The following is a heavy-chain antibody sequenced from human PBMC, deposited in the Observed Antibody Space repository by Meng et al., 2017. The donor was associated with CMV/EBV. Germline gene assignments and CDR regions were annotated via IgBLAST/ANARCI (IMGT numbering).Heavy chain of an antibody. CDR3: ARGGIAAAGLH. CDR2: IYYSGST. V-gene: IGHV4-39*07. Sequence: QPQLQGSGPGLVKPSETLSLTCTVFGGSISSSSYYWGWIRQPPGKGLEWIGSIYYSGSTYYNPSLKSRVTISVDTSKNQFSLKLSSVTAADTAVYYCARGGIAAAGLHWGQGTLVTVSS. J-gene: IGHJ4*02. CDR1: GGSISSSSYY. D-gene: IGHD6-13*01.